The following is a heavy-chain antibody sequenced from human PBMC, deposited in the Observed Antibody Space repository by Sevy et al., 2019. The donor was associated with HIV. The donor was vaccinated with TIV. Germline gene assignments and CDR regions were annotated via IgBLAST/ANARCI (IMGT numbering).Heavy chain of an antibody. CDR2: ISSSSSYI. CDR1: GFTFSSYS. D-gene: IGHD1-26*01. V-gene: IGHV3-21*01. Sequence: GGSLRLSCVASGFTFSSYSMNWVRQAPGKGLEWVSSISSSSSYIYYADSVKGRFTISRDNAKNSLYLQMNSLRAEDTAVYYCARDHPSVGAIIDYWGQGTLVTVSS. J-gene: IGHJ4*02. CDR3: ARDHPSVGAIIDY.